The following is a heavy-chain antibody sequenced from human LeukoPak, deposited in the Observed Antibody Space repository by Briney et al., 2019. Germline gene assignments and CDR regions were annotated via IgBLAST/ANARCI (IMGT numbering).Heavy chain of an antibody. CDR3: VSFYYGDYEDY. CDR2: IYYSGST. D-gene: IGHD4-17*01. V-gene: IGHV4-39*01. Sequence: PSETLSLTCTVSGGSISSSSYYWGWIRQPPGKGLEWIGSIYYSGSTYYNPSLKSRVTISVDTSKNQFSLKLSSVTAADTAVYYCVSFYYGDYEDYWGQGTLVIVSS. CDR1: GGSISSSSYY. J-gene: IGHJ4*02.